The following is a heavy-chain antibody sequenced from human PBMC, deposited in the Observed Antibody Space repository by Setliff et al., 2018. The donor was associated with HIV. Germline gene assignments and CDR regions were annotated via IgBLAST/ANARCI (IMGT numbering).Heavy chain of an antibody. Sequence: PGGSLRLSCAASGFTFSNYAMNWVRQAPGKGLEWVSDISSSGSTIYYADSVKGRFTISRDDSKNTLYLQMNSLRAEDTAVYYCARGQFRLRPDSLDLWGQGTLVTVSS. CDR1: GFTFSNYA. CDR3: ARGQFRLRPDSLDL. CDR2: ISSSGSTI. J-gene: IGHJ3*01. D-gene: IGHD2-21*01. V-gene: IGHV3-48*01.